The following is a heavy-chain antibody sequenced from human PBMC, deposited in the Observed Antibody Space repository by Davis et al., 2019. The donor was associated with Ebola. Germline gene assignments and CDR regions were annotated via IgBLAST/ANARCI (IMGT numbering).Heavy chain of an antibody. Sequence: MPSETLSLTCTVSGGSISTYYWSWIRQPPGKGLEWIGHIYYSGSTNYKSSLKSRVTISVDTSKNQFSLKLSSVTAADTAVYYCARGGGYGGYGMDVWGQGTTVTVSS. J-gene: IGHJ6*02. D-gene: IGHD6-25*01. V-gene: IGHV4-59*01. CDR1: GGSISTYY. CDR3: ARGGGYGGYGMDV. CDR2: IYYSGST.